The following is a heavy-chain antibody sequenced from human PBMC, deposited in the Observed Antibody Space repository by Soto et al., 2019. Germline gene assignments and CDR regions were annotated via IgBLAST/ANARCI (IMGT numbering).Heavy chain of an antibody. CDR2: INQDGSEK. J-gene: IGHJ4*02. CDR1: GFTFSSYW. Sequence: GGSLRLSCAASGFTFSSYWMSWVRQAPGKGLEWVARINQDGSEKYYVDSVKGRFTISRDNAKNSLYLQMNSLRAEDTAVYYCARDYPGGSYYDYWGQGTLVTVSS. V-gene: IGHV3-7*03. D-gene: IGHD1-26*01. CDR3: ARDYPGGSYYDY.